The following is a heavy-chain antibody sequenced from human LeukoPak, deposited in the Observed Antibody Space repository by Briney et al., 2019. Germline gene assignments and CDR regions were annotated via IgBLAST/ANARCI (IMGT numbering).Heavy chain of an antibody. V-gene: IGHV3-7*03. CDR3: AKAPRYSSPSY. J-gene: IGHJ4*02. CDR1: GFTFSSYW. D-gene: IGHD6-6*01. Sequence: GGSLRLSCAASGFTFSSYWMSWVRQAPGKGLEWVANIKQDGSEKYYVDSVKGRFTISRDNSKNTLYLQMNSLRAEDTAVYYCAKAPRYSSPSYWGQGTLVTVSS. CDR2: IKQDGSEK.